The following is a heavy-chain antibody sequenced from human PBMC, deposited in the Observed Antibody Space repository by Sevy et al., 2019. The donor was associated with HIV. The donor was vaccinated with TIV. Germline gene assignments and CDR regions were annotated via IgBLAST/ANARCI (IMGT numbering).Heavy chain of an antibody. V-gene: IGHV1-2*02. CDR3: ARGGYSYGHPDY. D-gene: IGHD5-18*01. CDR1: GYTVTGYY. Sequence: ASVKVSCKASGYTVTGYYMHWVRQAPGQGLEWMGWINPNSGGTNCAQKFQGRVTMTRDTSISTAYMELSRLRSDDTAVYYCARGGYSYGHPDYWGQGTLVTVSS. J-gene: IGHJ4*02. CDR2: INPNSGGT.